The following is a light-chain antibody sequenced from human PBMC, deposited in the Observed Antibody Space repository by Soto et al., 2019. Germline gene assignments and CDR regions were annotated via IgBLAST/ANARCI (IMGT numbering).Light chain of an antibody. Sequence: QSALTQPASVSGSPGQSITISCTGTSSDVGSYNLVSWYQQHPGKAPKLKIYEGSKRPSGVSNRFSGSKSGNTASLTISGLQAEDEADYYCCSYAGGSLYVFGTGTKLTVL. CDR1: SSDVGSYNL. J-gene: IGLJ1*01. CDR3: CSYAGGSLYV. V-gene: IGLV2-23*01. CDR2: EGS.